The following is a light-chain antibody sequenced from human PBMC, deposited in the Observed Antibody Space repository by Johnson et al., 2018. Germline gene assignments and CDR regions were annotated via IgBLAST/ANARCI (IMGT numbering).Light chain of an antibody. Sequence: QSVLTQPPSVSAAPGQKVTISCSGSSSNIGNNYVSWYQQLPGTAPKLLIYENNKRPSGIPDRFSGSKSGTSATLGITGLQTGDEADYYCGTGDSSLRSGNVCGTGTQVTGL. J-gene: IGLJ1*01. CDR3: GTGDSSLRSGNV. CDR2: ENN. CDR1: SSNIGNNY. V-gene: IGLV1-51*02.